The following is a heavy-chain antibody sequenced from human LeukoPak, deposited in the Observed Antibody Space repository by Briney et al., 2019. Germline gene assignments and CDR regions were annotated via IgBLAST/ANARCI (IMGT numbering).Heavy chain of an antibody. D-gene: IGHD2-21*02. J-gene: IGHJ4*02. CDR3: AKDPRVTPDY. CDR2: IYSGGRT. Sequence: ETLSLTCTVSGGSISSSSYYWGWIRQPPGKGLEWVSVIYSGGRTYYADSVKGRSTISRDNSKNTLYLQMNSLRAEDTAVYYCAKDPRVTPDYWGQGTLVTVSS. CDR1: GGSISSSSYY. V-gene: IGHV3-53*05.